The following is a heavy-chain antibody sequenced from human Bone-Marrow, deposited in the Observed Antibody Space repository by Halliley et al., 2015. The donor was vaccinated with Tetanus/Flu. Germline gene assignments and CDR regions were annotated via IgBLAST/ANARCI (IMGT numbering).Heavy chain of an antibody. CDR2: IDVSDSYI. Sequence: EWMGRIDVSDSYINYNPSFQGHVTISVDKSISTAYLQWSSLEASDTAMYYCARRGRIDYYGLDVWGQGTTVTVSS. J-gene: IGHJ6*02. CDR3: ARRGRIDYYGLDV. V-gene: IGHV5-10-1*01. D-gene: IGHD2-15*01.